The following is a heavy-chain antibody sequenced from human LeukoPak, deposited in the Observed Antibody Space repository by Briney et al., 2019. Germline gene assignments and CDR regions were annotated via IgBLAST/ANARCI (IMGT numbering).Heavy chain of an antibody. D-gene: IGHD1-14*01. Sequence: SQTLSLTCTVSGGSISSGSYYWSWIRQPAGKGLEWIGRIYTSGSTNYNPSLKSRVTISVDTSKNQFSLKLNSVTAADTAVYYCARQYRPDPFDYYYGMDVWGQGTTVTVSS. V-gene: IGHV4-61*02. CDR3: ARQYRPDPFDYYYGMDV. J-gene: IGHJ6*02. CDR1: GGSISSGSYY. CDR2: IYTSGST.